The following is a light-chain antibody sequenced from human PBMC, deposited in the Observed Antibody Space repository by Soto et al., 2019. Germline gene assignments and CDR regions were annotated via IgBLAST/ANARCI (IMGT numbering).Light chain of an antibody. CDR3: CSYAGSSTPLI. CDR1: SSDVGSYNL. Sequence: QSALTPPASVSGSPGQSLTISCTGTSSDVGSYNLVSWYQQHPGKAPKLMIYEVSKRPSGVSNRFSGAKSGNTASLTISRLQAEDEADYYCCSYAGSSTPLIFGTGTKVTVL. V-gene: IGLV2-23*02. J-gene: IGLJ1*01. CDR2: EVS.